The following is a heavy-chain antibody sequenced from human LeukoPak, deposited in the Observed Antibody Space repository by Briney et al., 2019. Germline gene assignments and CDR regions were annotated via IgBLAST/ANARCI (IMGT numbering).Heavy chain of an antibody. V-gene: IGHV4-38-2*02. Sequence: SETLSLTCTVSGYSISSGYYWGWIRQPPGKGLEWIGSIYHSGSTYYNPSLKSRVTISVDTSKNQFSLKLSSVTAADTAVYYCARGLPYYDFWSGNNWFDPWGQGTLVTVSS. D-gene: IGHD3-3*01. CDR3: ARGLPYYDFWSGNNWFDP. J-gene: IGHJ5*02. CDR1: GYSISSGYY. CDR2: IYHSGST.